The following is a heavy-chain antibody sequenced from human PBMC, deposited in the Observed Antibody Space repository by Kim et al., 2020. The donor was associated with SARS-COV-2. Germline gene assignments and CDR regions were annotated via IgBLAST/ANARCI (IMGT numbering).Heavy chain of an antibody. CDR2: K. J-gene: IGHJ4*02. V-gene: IGHV3-30*01. Sequence: KYYADSVKGRFTISRDNSKNTLYLQVNSLRPEDTAVFYCAREAADYYFDYWGQGTLVTVSS. CDR3: AREAADYYFDY. D-gene: IGHD2-21*01.